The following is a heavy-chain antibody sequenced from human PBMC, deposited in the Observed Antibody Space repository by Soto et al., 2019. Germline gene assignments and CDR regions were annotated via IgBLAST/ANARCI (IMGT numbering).Heavy chain of an antibody. CDR3: ARGSDYDILTGYYPFDY. J-gene: IGHJ4*02. CDR2: ISAYNGNT. Sequence: GASVKVSCKASGYTFTSYGISWVRQAPGQGLEWMGWISAYNGNTNYAQKLQGRVTMTTDTSTSTAYMELRSLRSDDTAVYYCARGSDYDILTGYYPFDYWGQGTLVTVSS. V-gene: IGHV1-18*01. D-gene: IGHD3-9*01. CDR1: GYTFTSYG.